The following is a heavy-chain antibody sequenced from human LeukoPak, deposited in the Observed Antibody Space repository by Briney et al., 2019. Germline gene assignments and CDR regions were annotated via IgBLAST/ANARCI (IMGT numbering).Heavy chain of an antibody. V-gene: IGHV3-11*01. CDR3: ARPQMSSSSGAALGY. Sequence: GGALRLSCAASGFPFSNYYMSWIRQAPGKGLEWVSYIGSSGATIYYADSVKGRFTISRDNAKNSLYLQMNGLRAEDTAVYYCARPQMSSSSGAALGYWGRGTLVTVSS. D-gene: IGHD6-6*01. CDR1: GFPFSNYY. J-gene: IGHJ4*02. CDR2: IGSSGATI.